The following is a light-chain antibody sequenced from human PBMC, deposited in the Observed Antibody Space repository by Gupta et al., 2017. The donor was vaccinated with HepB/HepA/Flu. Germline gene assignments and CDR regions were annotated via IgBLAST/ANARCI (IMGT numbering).Light chain of an antibody. J-gene: IGKJ5*01. Sequence: EILMTQSPATLSVSPGDRATLSCRANESVFSNLAWYQQKPGQAPRLLIYGASTRATGIPARFSGSGSGTELTLTISGLQSEDFVLYYCQQYNNWPPITFGQGTRLEIK. CDR2: GAS. CDR1: ESVFSN. CDR3: QQYNNWPPIT. V-gene: IGKV3-15*01.